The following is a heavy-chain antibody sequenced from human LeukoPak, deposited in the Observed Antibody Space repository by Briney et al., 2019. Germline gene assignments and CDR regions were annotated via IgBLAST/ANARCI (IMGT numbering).Heavy chain of an antibody. CDR2: ISAYNGNT. J-gene: IGHJ5*02. V-gene: IGHV1-18*01. D-gene: IGHD6-13*01. CDR1: GYTFTSYG. Sequence: ASVKVSCKASGYTFTSYGISWVRQAPGQGLEWMGGISAYNGNTNYAQKLQGRVTMTTDTSTSTAYMELRSLRSDDTAVYYCARDRRSVAAAGIIFDPWSQETLVTVSS. CDR3: ARDRRSVAAAGIIFDP.